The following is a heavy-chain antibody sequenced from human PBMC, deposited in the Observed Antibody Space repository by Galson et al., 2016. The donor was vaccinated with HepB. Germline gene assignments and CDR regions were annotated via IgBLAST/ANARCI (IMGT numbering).Heavy chain of an antibody. V-gene: IGHV3-64*01. J-gene: IGHJ4*02. CDR2: ITNNGDRT. D-gene: IGHD4/OR15-4a*01. CDR1: GFTFSSYG. CDR3: ARRATYSYDY. Sequence: SLRLSCAASGFTFSSYGMHWIRQAPGKGLEYVSAITNNGDRTYYANSVKGRFSISRDNSKNTLYLQMGSLRPDDLAVYYCARRATYSYDYWGQGTLVTVSS.